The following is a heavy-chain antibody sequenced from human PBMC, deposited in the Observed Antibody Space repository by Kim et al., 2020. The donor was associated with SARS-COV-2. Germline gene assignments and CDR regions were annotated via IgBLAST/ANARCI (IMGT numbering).Heavy chain of an antibody. CDR3: ARSPRILLWEYYFDY. Sequence: DSGKSRFTLSRDNSKNTLYLQMNCLRAEDTAVYYCARSPRILLWEYYFDYWGQGTLVTVSS. J-gene: IGHJ4*02. D-gene: IGHD5-18*01. V-gene: IGHV3-30*07.